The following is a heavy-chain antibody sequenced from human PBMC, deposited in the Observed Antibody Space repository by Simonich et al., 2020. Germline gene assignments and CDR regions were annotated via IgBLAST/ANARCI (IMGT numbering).Heavy chain of an antibody. D-gene: IGHD1-26*01. J-gene: IGHJ6*03. Sequence: QVQLVQSGAEVQKPGASVKVSCKASGYTFTGYYKHWVRQAPGQGLEAMGWINPNRRGTNYAQKFQGRVTRTRDTSISTAYMELSRLRSDDTAVYYCARDLRGSYYYYYYMDVWGKGTTVTVSS. V-gene: IGHV1-2*02. CDR2: INPNRRGT. CDR3: ARDLRGSYYYYYYMDV. CDR1: GYTFTGYY.